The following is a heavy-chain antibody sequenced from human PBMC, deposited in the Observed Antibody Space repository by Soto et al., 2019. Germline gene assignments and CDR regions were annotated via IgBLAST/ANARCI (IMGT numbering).Heavy chain of an antibody. V-gene: IGHV3-7*01. J-gene: IGHJ5*02. D-gene: IGHD3-10*01. CDR1: GFSFSSYW. CDR2: IKQDGSEK. Sequence: GESLRLSCAASGFSFSSYWMSWVRQAPGKGLEWVANIKQDGSEKYYVDSVKGRFTISRDNAKNTLYLQMNSLRAEDTAVYYCALYRGVAHPNLFALSGQRSLVTVSS. CDR3: ALYRGVAHPNLFAL.